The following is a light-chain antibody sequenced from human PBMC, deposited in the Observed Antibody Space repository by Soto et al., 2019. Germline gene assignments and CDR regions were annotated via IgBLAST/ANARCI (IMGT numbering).Light chain of an antibody. J-gene: IGKJ2*01. Sequence: EIVLTQSPGTLSLSPGESATLSCRASQSVSSSYLSWYQQKPGQALRLLIHGTSDRATGIPDRFSGSGSGTDFTLTITSLEPEDFAVYYCQQYGRLPPYTFGQGTKLEIK. CDR1: QSVSSSY. V-gene: IGKV3-20*01. CDR3: QQYGRLPPYT. CDR2: GTS.